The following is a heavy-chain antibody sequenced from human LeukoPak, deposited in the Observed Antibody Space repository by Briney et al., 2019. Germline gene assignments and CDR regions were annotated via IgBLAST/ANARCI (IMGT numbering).Heavy chain of an antibody. D-gene: IGHD5-18*01. J-gene: IGHJ4*02. Sequence: GSLRLSCAVAGFTFSSYAMSWVRQAPGKGLEWVSYISSSSSYTNYADSVKGRFTISRDNAKNSLYLQMNSLRAEDTAVYYCARVYSYGFIFDYWGQGTLVTVSS. CDR2: ISSSSSYT. V-gene: IGHV3-21*05. CDR1: GFTFSSYA. CDR3: ARVYSYGFIFDY.